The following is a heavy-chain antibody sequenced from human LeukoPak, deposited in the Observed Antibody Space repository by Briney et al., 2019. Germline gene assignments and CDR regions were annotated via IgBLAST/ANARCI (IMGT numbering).Heavy chain of an antibody. CDR1: GGSISSSSYY. CDR2: IYYSGST. CDR3: ARDSSSGWYRTVFNWFDP. D-gene: IGHD6-19*01. V-gene: IGHV4-39*07. J-gene: IGHJ5*02. Sequence: PSETLSLTCTVSGGSISSSSYYWGWIRQPPGKGLEWIGSIYYSGSTYYNPSLKSRVTISVDTSKNQLSLKLSSVTAADTAVYCCARDSSSGWYRTVFNWFDPWGQGTLVTVSS.